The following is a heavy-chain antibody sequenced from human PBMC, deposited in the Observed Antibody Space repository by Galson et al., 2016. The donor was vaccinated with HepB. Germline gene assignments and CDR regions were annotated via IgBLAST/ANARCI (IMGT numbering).Heavy chain of an antibody. J-gene: IGHJ6*04. CDR1: GFRFSSYG. CDR2: ISHDGSNK. Sequence: SLRLSCAASGFRFSSYGMHWVRQAPGKGLEWAAVISHDGSNKYYADSVKGRFTMSRDNSKNTLYLQMNSLRGEDTAVYYCAKGDTIFGGYYGMDVWGKGTTVTVSS. V-gene: IGHV3-30*18. CDR3: AKGDTIFGGYYGMDV. D-gene: IGHD3-3*01.